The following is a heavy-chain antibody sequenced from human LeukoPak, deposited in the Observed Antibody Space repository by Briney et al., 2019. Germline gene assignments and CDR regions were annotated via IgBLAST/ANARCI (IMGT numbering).Heavy chain of an antibody. D-gene: IGHD6-13*01. V-gene: IGHV4-59*01. J-gene: IGHJ1*01. Sequence: SETLSLTCTVSGGSISSYYWSWIRQPLGKGLEWIGYIYYSGSTNYNPSLKSRVTISVDTSKNQFSLKLSSVTAADTAVYYCARDRGAGASYFQFWGQGTLVTVSS. CDR2: IYYSGST. CDR1: GGSISSYY. CDR3: ARDRGAGASYFQF.